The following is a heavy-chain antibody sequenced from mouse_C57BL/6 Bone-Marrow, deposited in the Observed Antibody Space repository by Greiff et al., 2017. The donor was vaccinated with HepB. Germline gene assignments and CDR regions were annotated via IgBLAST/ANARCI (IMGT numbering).Heavy chain of an antibody. Sequence: DVQLQESGPVLVKPGASVKMSCKASGYTFTDYYMNWVKQSHGKSLEWIGVINPYNGGTSYNQKFKGKATLTVDKSSSTAYMELNSLTSEDSAVYYCARPLTIGDYWGQGTTLTVSS. V-gene: IGHV1-19*01. CDR3: ARPLTIGDY. J-gene: IGHJ2*01. CDR1: GYTFTDYY. D-gene: IGHD1-3*01. CDR2: INPYNGGT.